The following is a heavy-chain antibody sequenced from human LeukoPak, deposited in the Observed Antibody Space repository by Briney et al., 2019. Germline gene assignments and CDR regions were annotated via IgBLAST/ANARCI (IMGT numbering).Heavy chain of an antibody. D-gene: IGHD6-19*01. CDR3: AKATKYISGWYDWYFDL. CDR2: ISDSGANT. J-gene: IGHJ2*01. CDR1: GFTFRSYA. Sequence: GGSLRLSCAASGFTFRSYAMTWVRQAPGKGLEWVSGISDSGANTYYADSVKGRFTISRDNSNNTSLLQMNSLRVEDTAVYYCAKATKYISGWYDWYFDLWGRGTLVTVSS. V-gene: IGHV3-23*01.